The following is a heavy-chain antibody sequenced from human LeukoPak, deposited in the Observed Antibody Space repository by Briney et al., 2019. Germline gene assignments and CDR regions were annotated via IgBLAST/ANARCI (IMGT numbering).Heavy chain of an antibody. J-gene: IGHJ4*02. CDR3: ARSLAGYYGSGSYYKWDYFDY. CDR2: IYTSGST. Sequence: SETPSLTCTVSGGSISSYYWSWIRQPAGKGLGWIGRIYTSGSTNYNPSLKSRVTMSVDTSKNQFSLKLSSVTAADTAVYYCARSLAGYYGSGSYYKWDYFDYWGQGTLVTVSS. V-gene: IGHV4-4*07. CDR1: GGSISSYY. D-gene: IGHD3-10*01.